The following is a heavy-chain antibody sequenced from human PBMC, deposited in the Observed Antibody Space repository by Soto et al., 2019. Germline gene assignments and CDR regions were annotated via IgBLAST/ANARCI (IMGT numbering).Heavy chain of an antibody. CDR1: GGSISSSSYY. J-gene: IGHJ4*02. Sequence: SETLSLTCTVSGGSISSSSYYWGWIRQPPGKGLEWIGSIYYSGSTYYKPSLKSRVTISVDTSQNQFSLKLSSGTAADTAVYYCAVSIAARPDYWGQGTLVTVSS. CDR3: AVSIAARPDY. CDR2: IYYSGST. D-gene: IGHD6-6*01. V-gene: IGHV4-39*07.